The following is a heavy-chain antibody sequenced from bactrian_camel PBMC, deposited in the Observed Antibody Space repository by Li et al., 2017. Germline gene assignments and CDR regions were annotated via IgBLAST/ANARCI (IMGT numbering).Heavy chain of an antibody. CDR3: AACSSRGPRAREFQY. CDR1: GFQFGTCG. CDR2: SSVDGYI. D-gene: IGHD4*01. Sequence: HVQLVESGGGSVQAGESLKLSCLASGFQFGTCGMAWYRQTPGRERELVSMSSVDGYIGYADFAKGRFTISQDNAKNTLFLQMNSLKLEDTGIYYCAACSSRGPRAREFQYWGRGTQVTVS. V-gene: IGHV3S55*01. J-gene: IGHJ4*01.